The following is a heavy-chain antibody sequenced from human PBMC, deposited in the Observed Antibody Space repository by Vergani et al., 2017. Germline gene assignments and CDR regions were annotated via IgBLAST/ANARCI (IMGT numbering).Heavy chain of an antibody. D-gene: IGHD5-18*01. CDR1: GGSFSGYY. Sequence: QVQLQQWGAGLLKPSETLSLTCAVYGGSFSGYYWSWIRQPPGKGLEWIGEINHSGSTNYNPSLKSRVTISVDTSKNQFSLKLSSVTAADTAVYYCARGLKMGYSYGYFSDTWSIYFQHWGQGTLVTVSS. CDR2: INHSGST. V-gene: IGHV4-34*01. J-gene: IGHJ1*01. CDR3: ARGLKMGYSYGYFSDTWSIYFQH.